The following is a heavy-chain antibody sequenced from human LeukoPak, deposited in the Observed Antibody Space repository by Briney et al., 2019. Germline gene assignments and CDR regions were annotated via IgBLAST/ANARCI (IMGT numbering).Heavy chain of an antibody. CDR1: GYTFTSYG. D-gene: IGHD5-12*01. V-gene: IGHV1-18*01. CDR3: ARVATIWGDAFDI. J-gene: IGHJ3*02. Sequence: ASVKVSCKASGYTFTSYGISWVRQAPGQALEGMGWISAYNGNTNYAQKLQGRVTMTTDTSTSTAYMELRSLRSDDTAVYYCARVATIWGDAFDIWGQGTMVTVSS. CDR2: ISAYNGNT.